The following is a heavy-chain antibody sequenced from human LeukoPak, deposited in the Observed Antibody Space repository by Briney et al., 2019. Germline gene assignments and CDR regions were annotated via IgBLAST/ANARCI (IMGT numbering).Heavy chain of an antibody. Sequence: GRSLRLSFAASGFTFSSYGMHWVRQAPGKGVGWVAVISYDGSNKYYADSVKGRFTISRDNSKNTLYLQMNSLRAEDTAVYYCAKDAWGGHYDYWGQGTLVTVSS. CDR3: AKDAWGGHYDY. D-gene: IGHD3-16*01. V-gene: IGHV3-30*18. CDR1: GFTFSSYG. J-gene: IGHJ4*02. CDR2: ISYDGSNK.